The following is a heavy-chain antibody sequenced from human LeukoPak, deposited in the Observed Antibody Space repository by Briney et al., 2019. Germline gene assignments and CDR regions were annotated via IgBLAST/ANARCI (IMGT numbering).Heavy chain of an antibody. J-gene: IGHJ5*02. CDR2: LYYGGSP. CDR3: ARVNDCSGSSCFSRWFDP. CDR1: GASISNSDFY. V-gene: IGHV4-39*07. D-gene: IGHD2-15*01. Sequence: SETLSLTCTVSGASISNSDFYWGWIRQPPGKGLEWIGTLYYGGSPLYNASLTSRVSMSVETSKNQFSLRLSSVTAADTAVYYCARVNDCSGSSCFSRWFDPWGQGTLITLSS.